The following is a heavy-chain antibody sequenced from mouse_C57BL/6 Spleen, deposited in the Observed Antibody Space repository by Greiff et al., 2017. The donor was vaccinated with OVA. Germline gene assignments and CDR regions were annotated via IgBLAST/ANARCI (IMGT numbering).Heavy chain of an antibody. D-gene: IGHD2-12*01. CDR2: INPNNGGT. V-gene: IGHV1-26*01. CDR1: GYTFTDYY. J-gene: IGHJ1*03. CDR3: TRYDGVWYFDV. Sequence: VQLQQSGPELVKPGASVKISCKASGYTFTDYYMNWVKQSHGKSLEWIGDINPNNGGTSYNQKFKGKATLTVDKSSSTAYMELRILTSEDAADYYCTRYDGVWYFDVWGTGTTVTVSS.